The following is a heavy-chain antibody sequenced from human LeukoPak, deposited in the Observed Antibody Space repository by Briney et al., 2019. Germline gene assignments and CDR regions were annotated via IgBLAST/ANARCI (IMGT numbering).Heavy chain of an antibody. Sequence: SGPTLVKPTQTLTLTCTFSGFSLSTSGVGVGWIRQPPGRALEWLALIYWNDDKRYSPSLKSRLTITKDTSKNQVVLTMTNMDPVDTATYYCAHAYEYCNYEAEELFDYWGQGTLVTVSS. D-gene: IGHD4-11*01. CDR3: AHAYEYCNYEAEELFDY. J-gene: IGHJ4*02. V-gene: IGHV2-5*01. CDR2: IYWNDDK. CDR1: GFSLSTSGVG.